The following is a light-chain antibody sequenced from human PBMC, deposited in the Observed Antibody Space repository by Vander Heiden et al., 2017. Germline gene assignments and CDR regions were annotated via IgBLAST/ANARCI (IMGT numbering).Light chain of an antibody. Sequence: DIQMTQSPSSLSASVGDRVTITCRASQSISSYLNWYQQKPGKAPKLLIYAASSLQSGVPSRFSGSGSGTDFTLTISSLKPEDFATYYCQQSYITPWTCGQGTKVEIK. CDR2: AAS. CDR1: QSISSY. J-gene: IGKJ1*01. V-gene: IGKV1-39*01. CDR3: QQSYITPWT.